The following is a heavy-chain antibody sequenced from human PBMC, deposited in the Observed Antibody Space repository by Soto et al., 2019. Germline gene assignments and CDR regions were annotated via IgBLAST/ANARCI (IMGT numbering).Heavy chain of an antibody. V-gene: IGHV3-33*01. J-gene: IGHJ6*02. Sequence: GGSLRLSCAASGFTFSSYGMHWVRQAPGKGLEWVAVIWYDGSNKYYADSVKGRFTISRDNSKNTLYLQMNSLRAEDTAVYYCARGSPYSSSWSLAVWGQGTTVTVSS. CDR2: IWYDGSNK. CDR3: ARGSPYSSSWSLAV. D-gene: IGHD6-13*01. CDR1: GFTFSSYG.